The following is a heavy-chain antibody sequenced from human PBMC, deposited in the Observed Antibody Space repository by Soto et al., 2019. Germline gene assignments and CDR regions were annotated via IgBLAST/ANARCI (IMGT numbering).Heavy chain of an antibody. D-gene: IGHD2-21*01. CDR1: GGTFSSYT. CDR3: AIIPTPPHAFAI. Sequence: GASVKVSCKASGGTFSSYTISWVRQAPGQGLEWMGRIIPILGIANYAQKFQGRVTITADKSTSTAYMELSSLRSEDTSFYSCAIIPTPPHAFAIWRHRSFVPVSS. V-gene: IGHV1-69*02. J-gene: IGHJ3*02. CDR2: IIPILGIA.